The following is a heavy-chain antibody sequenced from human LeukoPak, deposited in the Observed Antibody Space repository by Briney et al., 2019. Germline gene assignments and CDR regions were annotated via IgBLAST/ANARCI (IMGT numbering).Heavy chain of an antibody. D-gene: IGHD4-17*01. CDR2: INPNSGGT. J-gene: IGHJ3*02. CDR1: GYTFTGYY. Sequence: ASVKVSCKASGYTFTGYYMHWVRQAPGQGLGWMGWINPNSGGTNYAQKFQGRVTMTRDTSISTAYMELSRLRSDDTAVYYCARVGIGDGEGAFDIWGQGTMVTVSS. V-gene: IGHV1-2*02. CDR3: ARVGIGDGEGAFDI.